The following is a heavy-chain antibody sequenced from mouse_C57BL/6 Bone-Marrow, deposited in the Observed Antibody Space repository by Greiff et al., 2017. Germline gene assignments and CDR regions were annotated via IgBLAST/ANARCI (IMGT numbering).Heavy chain of an antibody. CDR1: GYTFTDYY. D-gene: IGHD1-1*01. Sequence: VQLQQSGPVLVKPGASVKMSCKASGYTFTDYYMNWVKQSHGKSLEWIGVIIPYNGGTSYNQKFKGKATLTVDKSSSTANMELNGLTSVDSAVYYCARRPTYGYAMDYWGQGTSVTVSS. CDR3: ARRPTYGYAMDY. CDR2: IIPYNGGT. J-gene: IGHJ4*01. V-gene: IGHV1-19*01.